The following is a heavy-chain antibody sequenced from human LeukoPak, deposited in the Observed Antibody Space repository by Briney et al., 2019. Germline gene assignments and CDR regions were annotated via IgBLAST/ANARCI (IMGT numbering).Heavy chain of an antibody. J-gene: IGHJ4*02. CDR3: AARTYYDILTGYLFDY. D-gene: IGHD3-9*01. CDR2: IVVGSGNT. V-gene: IGHV1-58*01. Sequence: SVTVSCTASGFTFTSSAVQWVRQARGQRLEWIGWIVVGSGNTNYAQKFQERVTITRDMSTSTAYMELSSLRSEDTAVYYCAARTYYDILTGYLFDYWGQGTLVTVSS. CDR1: GFTFTSSA.